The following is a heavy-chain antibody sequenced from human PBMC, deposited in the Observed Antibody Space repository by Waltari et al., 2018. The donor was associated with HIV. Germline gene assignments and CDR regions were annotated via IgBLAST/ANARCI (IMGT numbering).Heavy chain of an antibody. CDR2: ISYDESNK. CDR1: GFPFSSYA. J-gene: IGHJ4*02. D-gene: IGHD3-22*01. CDR3: ARDPYYYDSSGYLCYFDY. Sequence: QVQLVESGGGVVQPGRSLRLSCAASGFPFSSYAMHWVRQAPGKGLEWVAFISYDESNKYYADSVKGRFTISRDNSKNSLYLQMNSLRAEDTAVYYCARDPYYYDSSGYLCYFDYWGQGTLVTVSS. V-gene: IGHV3-30-3*01.